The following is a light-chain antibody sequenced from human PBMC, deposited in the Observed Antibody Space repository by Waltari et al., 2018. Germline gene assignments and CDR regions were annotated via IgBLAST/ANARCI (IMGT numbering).Light chain of an antibody. CDR1: QGSSLY. J-gene: IGKJ1*01. CDR3: QESYPTPRT. CDR2: AAS. V-gene: IGKV1-39*01. Sequence: DIRITQSPSSLSASVGDRVSITCRASQGSSLYLHWYQQKPGSAPKALISAASNLLIDVTSRFSGSGSGIEFTITISNLQPEDLETYYCQESYPTPRTFGQGTKVEMK.